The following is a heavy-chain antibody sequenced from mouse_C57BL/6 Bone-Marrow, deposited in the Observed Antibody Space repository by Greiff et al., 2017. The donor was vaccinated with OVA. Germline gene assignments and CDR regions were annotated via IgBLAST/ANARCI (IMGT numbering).Heavy chain of an antibody. CDR2: IDPETGGT. Sequence: SGAELVRPGASVTLSCKASGYTFTDYDMHWVKQTPVHGLEWIGAIDPETGGTAYHQTFKGKAILTADKSSSTDYMELRSLTSEDSAVYYWTRGDSNYYAMDYWGQGTSVTVSS. CDR1: GYTFTDYD. D-gene: IGHD2-5*01. V-gene: IGHV1-15*01. CDR3: TRGDSNYYAMDY. J-gene: IGHJ4*01.